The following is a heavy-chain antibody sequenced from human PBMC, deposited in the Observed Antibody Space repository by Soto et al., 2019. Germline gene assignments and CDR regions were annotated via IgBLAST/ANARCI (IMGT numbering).Heavy chain of an antibody. CDR2: IYYSGST. J-gene: IGHJ6*02. D-gene: IGHD5-18*01. V-gene: IGHV4-59*01. CDR1: CCSISRYY. Sequence: ASGTPSLPFPVFCCSISRYYLSWVPPPPGEGPEWIGYIYYSGSTNYNPSLKSRVTISVDTSKNQFSLKLSSVTAADTAVYYCAIVSLGYSYGYDYYYYGMDVWGQGTTVTVSS. CDR3: AIVSLGYSYGYDYYYYGMDV.